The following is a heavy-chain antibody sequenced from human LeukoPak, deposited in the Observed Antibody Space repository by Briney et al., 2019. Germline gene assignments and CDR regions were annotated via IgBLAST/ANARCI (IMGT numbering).Heavy chain of an antibody. CDR3: ARKNGLDY. J-gene: IGHJ4*02. CDR2: IRYDGSNK. CDR1: GFIFSNYG. V-gene: IGHV3-30*02. Sequence: GGSLRLSCAASGFIFSNYGMHWVRQTPGKGLEWVAFIRYDGSNKYYADSVKGRFTISRDNAKNSLYLQMNSLRAEDTAVYYCARKNGLDYWGQGTLVTVSS.